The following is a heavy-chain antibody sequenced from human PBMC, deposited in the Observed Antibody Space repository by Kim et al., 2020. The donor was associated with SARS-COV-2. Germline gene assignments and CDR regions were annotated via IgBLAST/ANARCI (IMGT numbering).Heavy chain of an antibody. CDR2: ISRSSTI. V-gene: IGHV3-48*02. J-gene: IGHJ2*01. Sequence: GGSLRLSCAASGFTFNNHTMNWVRQAPGQGLEWVSYISRSSTISYYDSFMGRLNIITSNNKNTMLLQLISRMKDDTTADYYSTNTLQKHDDDNWYVDF. CDR1: GFTFNNHT. CDR3: TNTLQKHDDDNWYVDF. D-gene: IGHD1-1*01.